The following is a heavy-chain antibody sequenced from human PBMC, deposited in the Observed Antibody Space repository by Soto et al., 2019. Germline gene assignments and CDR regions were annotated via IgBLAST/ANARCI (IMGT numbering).Heavy chain of an antibody. D-gene: IGHD3-3*01. CDR1: GFTFSDYY. J-gene: IGHJ6*02. CDR2: ISSSGSTI. Sequence: SLGLYFASSGFTFSDYYMSWIGQAQGKGLEWVSYISSSGSTIYYADSVKGRFTISRDNAKNSLYLQMNSLRAEDTAVYYCARDRRYYDFRSGYSNYYGMDVWGQGTTVTVSS. CDR3: ARDRRYYDFRSGYSNYYGMDV. V-gene: IGHV3-11*01.